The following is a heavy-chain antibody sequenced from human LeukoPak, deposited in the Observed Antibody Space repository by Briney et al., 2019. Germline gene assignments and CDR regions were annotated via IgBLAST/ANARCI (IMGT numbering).Heavy chain of an antibody. D-gene: IGHD1-14*01. Sequence: PGGSLRLSCAASGFTVSSNYMSWVRQAPGKGLEWVSVIYSGGSTYYADSVKGRFTISRDNSKNTLYLQMNSLRAEDTAVYYCARESDSGYKDAFDIWGQGTMVPVSS. CDR1: GFTVSSNY. CDR2: IYSGGST. J-gene: IGHJ3*02. CDR3: ARESDSGYKDAFDI. V-gene: IGHV3-53*01.